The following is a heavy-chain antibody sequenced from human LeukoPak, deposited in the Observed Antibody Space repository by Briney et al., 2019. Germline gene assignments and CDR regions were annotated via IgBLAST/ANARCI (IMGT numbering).Heavy chain of an antibody. J-gene: IGHJ3*02. Sequence: PGESLKISCKGSGYTFSNYWIGWVRQMPGKGLAWMGIIYPADSDTTYSPSFRGQVTISADKSINTAYLQWSSLKASDTAMYYCARRPPTVVTLSRDALHIWGQGTMVTVSS. CDR2: IYPADSDT. D-gene: IGHD4-23*01. CDR1: GYTFSNYW. CDR3: ARRPPTVVTLSRDALHI. V-gene: IGHV5-51*01.